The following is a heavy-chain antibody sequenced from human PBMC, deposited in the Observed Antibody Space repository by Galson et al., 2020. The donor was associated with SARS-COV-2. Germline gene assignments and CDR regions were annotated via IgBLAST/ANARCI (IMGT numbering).Heavy chain of an antibody. J-gene: IGHJ5*02. V-gene: IGHV1-8*01. CDR2: MNPHSGKT. Sequence: ASVKVSCKASGYTFTNYEINWVRQAPGQGLEWMGWMNPHSGKTGYAQKFQGRVTMTRTTSISTAYMELNSLTSEDTAVYYCARSYDDFATWFDPWGQGTLVTVSS. D-gene: IGHD4-17*01. CDR3: ARSYDDFATWFDP. CDR1: GYTFTNYE.